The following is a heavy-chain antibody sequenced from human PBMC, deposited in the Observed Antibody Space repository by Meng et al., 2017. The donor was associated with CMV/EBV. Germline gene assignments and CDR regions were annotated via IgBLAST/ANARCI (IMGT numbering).Heavy chain of an antibody. V-gene: IGHV1-69*04. D-gene: IGHD4-17*01. CDR3: ARDRLRQGFDP. CDR1: GGTFSSYT. J-gene: IGHJ5*02. Sequence: VSCKASGGTFSSYTISWVRQAPGQGLEWMGRIIPILGIANYAQKFQGRVTITADKSTSTAYMELSSLRSEDTAVYYCARDRLRQGFDPWGQGTLVTSPQ. CDR2: IIPILGIA.